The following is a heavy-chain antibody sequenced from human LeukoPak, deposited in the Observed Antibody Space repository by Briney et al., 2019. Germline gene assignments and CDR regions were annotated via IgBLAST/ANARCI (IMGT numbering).Heavy chain of an antibody. J-gene: IGHJ4*02. CDR3: ARDGPVLGVRGNPYFDS. CDR2: INTNTGNP. V-gene: IGHV7-4-1*02. D-gene: IGHD3-10*01. Sequence: ASVKVSCKAYGYTFTSYAMNWVRQAPGQGLEWMGWINTNTGNPTYAQGFTGRFVFSLDTSVSTAYPQISSLKAEDTAVYYCARDGPVLGVRGNPYFDSWGQGPLVTVSS. CDR1: GYTFTSYA.